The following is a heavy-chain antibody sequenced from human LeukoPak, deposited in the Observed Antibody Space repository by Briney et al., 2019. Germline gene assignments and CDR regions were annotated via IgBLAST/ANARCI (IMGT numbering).Heavy chain of an antibody. CDR2: INPNSGGT. CDR3: AGADWDILTGYYFLDY. J-gene: IGHJ4*02. V-gene: IGHV1-2*02. D-gene: IGHD3-9*01. CDR1: GYTFTGYY. Sequence: ASVKVSCKASGYTFTGYYMHWVRQAPGQGLEWMGWINPNSGGTNYAQKFQGRVTMTRDTSISTAYMELSRLRSDDTAVYYCAGADWDILTGYYFLDYWGQGTLVTVSS.